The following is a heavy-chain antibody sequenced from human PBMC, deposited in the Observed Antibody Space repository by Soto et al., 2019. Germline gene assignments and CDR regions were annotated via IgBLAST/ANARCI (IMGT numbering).Heavy chain of an antibody. V-gene: IGHV4-59*01. CDR1: GGSISTYY. D-gene: IGHD2-15*01. CDR2: IYYTGST. CDR3: ARASGCSGDSCAFDP. J-gene: IGHJ5*02. Sequence: QVQLQESGPGLVKPSETLSLTCTVSGGSISTYYWSWIRQPPGKGLEWIGYIYYTGSTNYNPSLKSRVTISVDTPKNQFALTLSSVTAADTAVYYCARASGCSGDSCAFDPWGQGTLVTVSS.